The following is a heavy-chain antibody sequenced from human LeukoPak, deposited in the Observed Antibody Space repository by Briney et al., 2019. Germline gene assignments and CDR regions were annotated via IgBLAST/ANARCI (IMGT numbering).Heavy chain of an antibody. J-gene: IGHJ6*03. CDR3: AKGSRYYYYYYMDV. D-gene: IGHD6-13*01. CDR2: ISGSGGST. V-gene: IGHV3-23*01. CDR1: GFTFSSYA. Sequence: PGGSLRLSCAASGFTFSSYAMSWVRQAPGNGLEWVSAISGSGGSTYYADSVKGRFTISRDNSKNTLYLQMSSLRAEDTAVYYCAKGSRYYYYYYMDVWGKGTTVTVSS.